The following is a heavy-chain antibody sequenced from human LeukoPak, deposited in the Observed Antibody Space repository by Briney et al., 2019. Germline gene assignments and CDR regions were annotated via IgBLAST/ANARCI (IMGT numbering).Heavy chain of an antibody. CDR1: GGSVSSYY. V-gene: IGHV4-59*02. D-gene: IGHD3-22*01. CDR3: TRGSIAYYYMDV. J-gene: IGHJ6*03. Sequence: SETLSLTCTVSGGSVSSYYWSWIRQPPGKGLEWIGYIYYSGSTNYNPSLKSRVTISVDTSKNQFSLKLSSVTAADTAVYYCTRGSIAYYYMDVWGKGTTVTISS. CDR2: IYYSGST.